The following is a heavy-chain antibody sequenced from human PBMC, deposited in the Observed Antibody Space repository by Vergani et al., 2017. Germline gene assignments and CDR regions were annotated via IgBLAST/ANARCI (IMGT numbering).Heavy chain of an antibody. Sequence: EVQLVESGGGLVQPGGSLKLSCAASGFPFSVSAMHWVRQASGKGLEWVGRIRSKANSYATASAASVKGRFTISRNDSKKTAYLQMNSRKTEDTAVYYCTRHTGVAHYWGQGTLVTVSA. CDR1: GFPFSVSA. V-gene: IGHV3-73*01. CDR3: TRHTGVAHY. D-gene: IGHD4-23*01. J-gene: IGHJ4*02. CDR2: IRSKANSYAT.